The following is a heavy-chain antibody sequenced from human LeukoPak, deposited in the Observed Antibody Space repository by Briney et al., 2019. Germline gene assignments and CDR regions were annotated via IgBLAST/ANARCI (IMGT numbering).Heavy chain of an antibody. D-gene: IGHD6-6*01. CDR2: IKQDGSEK. J-gene: IGHJ4*02. Sequence: PGGSLRLSCAASGFTFSRYWMSWVRQAPGKGLEWVANIKQDGSEKYYVDSVKGRFTISRDNAKNSLYLQMNSLRAEDTAVYDCARDDYSSSDYWGQGTLVTVSS. CDR3: ARDDYSSSDY. V-gene: IGHV3-7*03. CDR1: GFTFSRYW.